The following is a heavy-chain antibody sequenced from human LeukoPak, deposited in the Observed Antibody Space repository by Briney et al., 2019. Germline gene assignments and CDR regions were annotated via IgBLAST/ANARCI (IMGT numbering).Heavy chain of an antibody. CDR3: ARGRVKRVPFTAVPGPLDY. CDR2: IRGSSGKT. J-gene: IGHJ4*02. V-gene: IGHV1-18*01. Sequence: ASVKVSCKASGFTFATHGISWMRQAPGQGLEWLGWIRGSSGKTDYAQKLQGRVTMTADTSTTTAHMELRSLRSDDTAVYYCARGRVKRVPFTAVPGPLDYWGQGSLVTVSS. D-gene: IGHD6-19*01. CDR1: GFTFATHG.